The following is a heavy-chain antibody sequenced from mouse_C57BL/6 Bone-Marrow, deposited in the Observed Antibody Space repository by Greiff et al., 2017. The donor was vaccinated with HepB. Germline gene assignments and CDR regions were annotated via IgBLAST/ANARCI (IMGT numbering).Heavy chain of an antibody. CDR3: TTTDYGSSYFDY. D-gene: IGHD1-1*01. CDR1: GFNIKDDY. V-gene: IGHV14-4*01. Sequence: VQLQQSGAELVRPGASVKLSCTASGFNIKDDYMHWVKQRPEQGLEWIGWIDPKNGDTEYASKFQGKATITADTSSNTAYLQLSSLTSEDTAVYYCTTTDYGSSYFDYWGQGTTLTVSS. J-gene: IGHJ2*01. CDR2: IDPKNGDT.